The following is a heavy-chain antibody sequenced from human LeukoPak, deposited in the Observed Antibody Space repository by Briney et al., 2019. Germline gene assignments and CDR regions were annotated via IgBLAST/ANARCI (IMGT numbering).Heavy chain of an antibody. D-gene: IGHD3-10*01. CDR1: GGSISSSNYY. Sequence: PSETLSLTCTVSGGSISSSNYYWGWIRQPPGRGLEWIGSLFYSGSTYYNPSLWSRVTISEDTSKNQFSLKLSSVTAADTAVYFCTFNLGSGSYAFDIWGQGTMVTVSS. V-gene: IGHV4-39*07. J-gene: IGHJ3*02. CDR2: LFYSGST. CDR3: TFNLGSGSYAFDI.